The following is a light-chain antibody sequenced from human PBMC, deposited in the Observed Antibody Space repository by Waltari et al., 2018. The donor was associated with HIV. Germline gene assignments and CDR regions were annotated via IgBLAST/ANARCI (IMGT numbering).Light chain of an antibody. CDR1: SSDVGGYNY. V-gene: IGLV2-8*01. CDR2: EGT. CDR3: SSFDGNNSFV. J-gene: IGLJ2*01. Sequence: QSALTQPPSASGSPGQSVTISCTGTSSDVGGYNYVSWYQTHPGKAPKLMIYEGTNGPSGIRDRFSGSKSGNTASLTVSGLQSDDEADFCCSSFDGNNSFVFGGGTKLTVL.